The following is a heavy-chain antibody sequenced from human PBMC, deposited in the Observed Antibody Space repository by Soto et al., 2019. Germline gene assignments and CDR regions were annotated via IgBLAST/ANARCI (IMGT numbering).Heavy chain of an antibody. Sequence: QLHLVESGGGLVKPGGSLRLSCAASGFTFSDYYMAWIRQAPGKGLEWVSYISSSGSTIYYADSVKGRFTISRDNAKNSLYLQMNSLRAEDTAVYYCARSAYSSDYYGVLDYWGQGTLVTVSS. D-gene: IGHD3-22*01. CDR3: ARSAYSSDYYGVLDY. CDR1: GFTFSDYY. J-gene: IGHJ4*02. CDR2: ISSSGSTI. V-gene: IGHV3-11*01.